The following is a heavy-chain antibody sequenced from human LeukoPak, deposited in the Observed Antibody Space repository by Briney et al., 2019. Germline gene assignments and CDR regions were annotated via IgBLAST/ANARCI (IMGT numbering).Heavy chain of an antibody. CDR1: GFTFSSYS. D-gene: IGHD3-16*01. Sequence: PGGSLRLSCAASGFTFSSYSMNWVRQAPGKGLEWVSSISSSSSYIYYADSVKGRFTISRDNAKNSLYLQMNSLRAEDTAVYYCARGTLEADEPHVGDHNDYWGQGTLVTVTS. V-gene: IGHV3-21*01. CDR3: ARGTLEADEPHVGDHNDY. J-gene: IGHJ4*02. CDR2: ISSSSSYI.